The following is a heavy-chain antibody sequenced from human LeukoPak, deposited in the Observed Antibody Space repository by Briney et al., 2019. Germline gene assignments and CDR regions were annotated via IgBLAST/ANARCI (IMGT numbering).Heavy chain of an antibody. CDR1: GGTFSSYA. CDR2: IIPIFGTA. V-gene: IGHV1-69*13. D-gene: IGHD3-16*01. J-gene: IGHJ4*02. CDR3: ARLNDYVWGSFEDDY. Sequence: SVKVSCKASGGTFSSYAISWVRQAPGQGLEWMGGIIPIFGTANYAQKFQGRVTITADESTSTAYMELSSLRPEDTAVYYCARLNDYVWGSFEDDYWGQGTLVTVSS.